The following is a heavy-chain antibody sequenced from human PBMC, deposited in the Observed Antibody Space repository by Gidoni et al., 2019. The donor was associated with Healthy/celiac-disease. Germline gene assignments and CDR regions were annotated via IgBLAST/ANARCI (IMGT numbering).Heavy chain of an antibody. V-gene: IGHV3-33*01. J-gene: IGHJ3*02. Sequence: QVQLVESGGGVVQPGRSLRLSCAASGFTFSSYGMHWVRQAPGKGLEWWAVIWYDGSNKYYADSVKGRFTISRDNSKNTLYLQMNSLRAEDTAVYYCARALLLWFGSVDAFDIWGQGTMVTVSS. CDR1: GFTFSSYG. CDR3: ARALLLWFGSVDAFDI. CDR2: IWYDGSNK. D-gene: IGHD3-10*01.